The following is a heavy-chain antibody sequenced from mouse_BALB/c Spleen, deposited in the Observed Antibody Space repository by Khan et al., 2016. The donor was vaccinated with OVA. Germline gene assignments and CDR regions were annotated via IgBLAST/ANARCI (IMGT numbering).Heavy chain of an antibody. D-gene: IGHD1-1*01. CDR3: VNHGSSSAWFTY. J-gene: IGHJ3*01. V-gene: IGHV1-7*01. CDR1: GYTFTKYW. CDR2: INPSTGYT. Sequence: QIQLVQSGAELAKPGASVKMSCKASGYTFTKYWMHWVKQRPGQGLEWIGYINPSTGYTEYNQKFKDKATLTADKSSSTAYMQLSSLTSEDSAVNDCVNHGSSSAWFTYWGQGTLVTVCA.